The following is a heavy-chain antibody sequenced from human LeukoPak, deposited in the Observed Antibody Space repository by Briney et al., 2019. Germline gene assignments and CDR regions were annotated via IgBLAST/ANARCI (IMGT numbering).Heavy chain of an antibody. CDR1: GFTFSSYS. D-gene: IGHD3-9*01. V-gene: IGHV3-21*01. CDR2: ISSSSSYI. CDR3: ARDYQVYYDILTGSRYFDY. Sequence: GGSPRLSCAASGFTFSSYSMNWVRQAPGKGLEWVSSISSSSSYIYYADSVKGRFTISRDNAKNSLYLQMNSLRAEDTAVYYCARDYQVYYDILTGSRYFDYWGQGTLVTVSS. J-gene: IGHJ4*02.